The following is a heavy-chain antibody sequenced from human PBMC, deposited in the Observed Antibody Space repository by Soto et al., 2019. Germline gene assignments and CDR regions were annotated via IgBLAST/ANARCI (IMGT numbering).Heavy chain of an antibody. CDR1: GGSITNYY. V-gene: IGHV4-59*08. CDR2: IQYNGYS. D-gene: IGHD1-26*01. J-gene: IGHJ6*02. CDR3: ARHVVGSLHGLVDV. Sequence: QVQLQESGPGLVKPSETLSLTCTVSGGSITNYYCSWFRQPPGKGLEWIGYIQYNGYSAYNLSLKRRVTMSMDTSKTQFSLMLESVTATDTAVYYCARHVVGSLHGLVDVWGQGTTVIVSS.